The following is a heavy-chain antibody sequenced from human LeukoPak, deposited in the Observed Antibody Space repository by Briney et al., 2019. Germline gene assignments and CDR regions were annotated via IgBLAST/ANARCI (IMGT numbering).Heavy chain of an antibody. D-gene: IGHD3-9*01. CDR3: ARAISPAVLRYFDWLSTRTYDAFDI. CDR1: GYTFTSYY. CDR2: INPSGGST. V-gene: IGHV1-46*01. Sequence: GASVKVSCKASGYTFTSYYMHWVRQAPGQGLEWMGIINPSGGSTSYAQKFQGRVTMTRDMSTSTVYMELSSLRSEDTAVYYCARAISPAVLRYFDWLSTRTYDAFDIWAKGQWSPSLQ. J-gene: IGHJ3*02.